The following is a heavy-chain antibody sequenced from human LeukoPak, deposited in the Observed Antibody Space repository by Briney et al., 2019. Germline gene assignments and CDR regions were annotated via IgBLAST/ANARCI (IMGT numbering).Heavy chain of an antibody. CDR1: GFTFDDYG. D-gene: IGHD5-18*01. CDR3: ARVTARAYNNWFDP. J-gene: IGHJ5*02. Sequence: GGSLRLSCAASGFTFDDYGMSWVRQAPGKGLEWVSGINWNGGSTGYADSVKGRFTISRDNAKNSLYLQMNSLRAEDTALYHCARVTARAYNNWFDPWGQGTLVTVSS. V-gene: IGHV3-20*01. CDR2: INWNGGST.